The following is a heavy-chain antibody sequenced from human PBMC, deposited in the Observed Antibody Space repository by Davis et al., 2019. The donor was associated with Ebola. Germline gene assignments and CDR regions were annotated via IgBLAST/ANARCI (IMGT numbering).Heavy chain of an antibody. CDR3: ARDPAIGQPLSTFDV. CDR1: GFSFNTYG. CDR2: IWYDGSRE. Sequence: PGGSLRLSCAASGFSFNTYGMHWVRQAPGKGLEWLAVIWYDGSREYIADSMKGRFTISRDNSRNTLFLQVNSLRFEDTAVYYCARDPAIGQPLSTFDVWGQGTTVTVAS. V-gene: IGHV3-33*01. J-gene: IGHJ3*01. D-gene: IGHD1-14*01.